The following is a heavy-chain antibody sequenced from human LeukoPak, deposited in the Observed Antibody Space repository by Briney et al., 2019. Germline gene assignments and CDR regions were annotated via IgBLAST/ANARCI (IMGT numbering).Heavy chain of an antibody. CDR1: GFTFSSYW. J-gene: IGHJ5*02. Sequence: PGGSLRLSCAASGFTFSSYWMHWVRQAPGEGLVWDSRINTDGSSTTYADSVKGRFTISRDNVKNTLYLQMNSLRAEDTAVYYCARGRTYGSGRTRSFDPWGQGTLVTVSS. CDR2: INTDGSST. V-gene: IGHV3-74*01. CDR3: ARGRTYGSGRTRSFDP. D-gene: IGHD3-10*01.